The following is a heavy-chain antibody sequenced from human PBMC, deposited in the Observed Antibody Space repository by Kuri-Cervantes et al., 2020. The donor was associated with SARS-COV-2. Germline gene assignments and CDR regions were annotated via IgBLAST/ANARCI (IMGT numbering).Heavy chain of an antibody. V-gene: IGHV4-39*01. D-gene: IGHD1-1*01. CDR2: IYYTGST. CDR3: ARRRGAITGPGGYFDY. Sequence: GSLRLSCTVSGGSISSSSSYFWGWIRQPPGSGLEFIGNIYYTGSTYYNPFLQSRVTISVDTSKKQFSLKLRSVTAADTAIYYCARRRGAITGPGGYFDYWGQGALVTVSS. CDR1: GGSISSSSSYF. J-gene: IGHJ4*02.